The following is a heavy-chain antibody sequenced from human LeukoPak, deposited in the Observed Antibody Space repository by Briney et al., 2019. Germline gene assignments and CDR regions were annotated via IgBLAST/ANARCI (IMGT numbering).Heavy chain of an antibody. V-gene: IGHV3-30*02. CDR2: IRYDGSNE. Sequence: GGSLRLSCAASGFTFSSYGMHWVRQAPGKGLEWVSFIRYDGSNEYYADSVKGRFTISGDNSKNTLYLQMNSLRAEDTAVYYCAKESFWSGHSYYFDYWGQGTLVTVSS. D-gene: IGHD3-3*01. CDR3: AKESFWSGHSYYFDY. CDR1: GFTFSSYG. J-gene: IGHJ4*02.